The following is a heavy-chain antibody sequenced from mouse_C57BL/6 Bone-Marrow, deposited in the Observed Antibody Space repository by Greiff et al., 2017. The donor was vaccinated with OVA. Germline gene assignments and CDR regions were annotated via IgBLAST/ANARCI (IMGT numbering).Heavy chain of an antibody. CDR1: GYTFTSYW. CDR3: ARITTVPY. CDR2: IDPSDSYT. V-gene: IGHV1-50*01. J-gene: IGHJ2*01. D-gene: IGHD1-1*01. Sequence: QVQLQQPGAELVKPGASVKLSCKASGYTFTSYWMQWVKQRPGQGLEWIGEIDPSDSYTNYNQKFKGKATLTVDTYSSTAYMQLSSLTSEDSAVYYCARITTVPYWGQGTTLTVSS.